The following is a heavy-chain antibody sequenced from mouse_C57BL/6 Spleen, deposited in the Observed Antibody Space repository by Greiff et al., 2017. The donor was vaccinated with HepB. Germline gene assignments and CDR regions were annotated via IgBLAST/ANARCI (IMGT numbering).Heavy chain of an antibody. Sequence: QVQLQQPGAELVRPGTSVKLSCKASGYTFTSYWMHWVKQRPGQGLEWIGVIDPSDSYTNYNQKFKGKATLTVDTSSSTAYMQLSSLTSEDSAVYYCARMRGTSNYDAMDYWGQGTSVTVSS. V-gene: IGHV1-59*01. CDR1: GYTFTSYW. CDR2: IDPSDSYT. J-gene: IGHJ4*01. CDR3: ARMRGTSNYDAMDY. D-gene: IGHD2-5*01.